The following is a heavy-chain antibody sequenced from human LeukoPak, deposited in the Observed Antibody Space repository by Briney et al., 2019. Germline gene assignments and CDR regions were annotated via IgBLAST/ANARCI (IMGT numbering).Heavy chain of an antibody. CDR2: MNPNNGNT. J-gene: IGHJ5*02. D-gene: IGHD2-21*02. V-gene: IGHV1-8*03. CDR3: ARGRVTPGWFDP. Sequence: ASVKVSCKASGYTFTSYDINWVRQATGQGLEWMGWMNPNNGNTGYAQKFQGRVTITRNTSISTAYMELSSLRSEDTAVYYCARGRVTPGWFDPWGQGTLVTVSS. CDR1: GYTFTSYD.